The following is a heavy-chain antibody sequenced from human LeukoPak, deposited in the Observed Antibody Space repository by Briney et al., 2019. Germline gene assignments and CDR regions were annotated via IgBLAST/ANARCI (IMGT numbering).Heavy chain of an antibody. V-gene: IGHV4-4*08. CDR3: ARHVYYYGSGTPNWFDP. D-gene: IGHD3-10*01. J-gene: IGHJ5*02. CDR1: GGSISNYY. CDR2: IYTSGST. Sequence: PSETLSLTCTVSGVSGGSISNYYWSWIRQPPGKGLEWIGYIYTSGSTNYNPSLKSRVTISVDTSKNQFSLKLSSVTAADTAVYYCARHVYYYGSGTPNWFDPWGQGTLVTVSS.